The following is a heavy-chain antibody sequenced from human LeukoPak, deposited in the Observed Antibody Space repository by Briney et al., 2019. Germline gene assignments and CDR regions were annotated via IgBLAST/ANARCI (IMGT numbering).Heavy chain of an antibody. J-gene: IGHJ4*02. CDR1: GYTFTGYY. Sequence: ASVKVSCKASGYTFTGYYMHWVRQAPGQGLEWMGWINPNSGGTNYAQKFQGRVTMTRDTSISTAYMELSRLRSDDTAVYYCARIPVADTSFDYWGQGTLVTVSS. CDR3: ARIPVADTSFDY. V-gene: IGHV1-2*02. D-gene: IGHD6-19*01. CDR2: INPNSGGT.